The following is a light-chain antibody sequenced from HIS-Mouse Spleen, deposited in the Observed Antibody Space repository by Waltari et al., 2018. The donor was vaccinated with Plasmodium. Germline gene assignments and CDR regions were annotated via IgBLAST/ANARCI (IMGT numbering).Light chain of an antibody. CDR3: QQYNNWSFT. CDR2: GAS. V-gene: IGKV3-15*01. Sequence: ELVIPHSPATLSVSPGEIATLSCRASQSVSSNLAWYQQKPGQAPRLLIHGASTRATGIPARFSGSGSGTEFTLTISSLQSEDFAVYDCQQYNNWSFTFGPGTKVDIK. CDR1: QSVSSN. J-gene: IGKJ3*01.